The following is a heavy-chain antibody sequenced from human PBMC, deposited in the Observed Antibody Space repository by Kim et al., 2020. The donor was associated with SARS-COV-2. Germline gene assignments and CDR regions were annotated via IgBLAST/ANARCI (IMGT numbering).Heavy chain of an antibody. J-gene: IGHJ4*02. D-gene: IGHD5-12*01. CDR2: IPSSRRFI. CDR1: GFTFSSYN. Sequence: GGSLRLSCAASGFTFSSYNMIWVRQAPGKGLEWVSSIPSSRRFIYYADSVQGRFTISKDNAKKSLYLKMDRLRAEDTAIYYCARQIVTTIGEEVYYFVYWGQGTLVTVSS. V-gene: IGHV3-21*01. CDR3: ARQIVTTIGEEVYYFVY.